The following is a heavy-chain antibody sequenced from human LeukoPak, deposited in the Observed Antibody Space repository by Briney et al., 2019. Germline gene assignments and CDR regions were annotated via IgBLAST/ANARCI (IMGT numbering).Heavy chain of an antibody. CDR3: ARGAVVEVAATKAADYYFYYYMDV. Sequence: SETLSLTCTVSGGSISSYYWSWIRQPPGKGLEWIGYIYYGGSTNYNPSLKSRVTISVDTSKNQFSLKLSSVTAADTAVYYCARGAVVEVAATKAADYYFYYYMDVWGKGTTVTVSS. D-gene: IGHD2-15*01. J-gene: IGHJ6*03. V-gene: IGHV4-59*01. CDR1: GGSISSYY. CDR2: IYYGGST.